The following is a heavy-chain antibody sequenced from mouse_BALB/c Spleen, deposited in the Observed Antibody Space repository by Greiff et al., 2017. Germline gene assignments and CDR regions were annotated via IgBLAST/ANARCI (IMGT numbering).Heavy chain of an antibody. CDR1: GFTFSSYA. V-gene: IGHV5-9-4*01. CDR2: ISSGGSYT. J-gene: IGHJ2*01. Sequence: VQLEESGGGLVKPGGSLKLSCAASGFTFSSYAMSWVRQSPEKRLEWVAEISSGGSYTYYPDTVTGRFTIARDNAKNTLYLEMSSLRSEDTAVYDCARCGNDGFDYWGQGTTLTVSA. CDR3: ARCGNDGFDY. D-gene: IGHD2-12*01.